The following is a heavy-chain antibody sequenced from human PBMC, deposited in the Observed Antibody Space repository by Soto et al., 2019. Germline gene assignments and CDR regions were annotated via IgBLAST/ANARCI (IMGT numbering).Heavy chain of an antibody. D-gene: IGHD5-18*01. CDR1: GYTFNIYA. CDR3: ARDWAGLNSYGFDY. V-gene: IGHV1-3*01. J-gene: IGHJ4*02. Sequence: ASVKVSCKGSGYTFNIYAVHWVRQVPGQGLEWMGWINVGNGNRKYSQKWQDRLTITRDTSASMVYMELSGPRSEDTAVYYCARDWAGLNSYGFDYWGQGTLVTVSS. CDR2: INVGNGNR.